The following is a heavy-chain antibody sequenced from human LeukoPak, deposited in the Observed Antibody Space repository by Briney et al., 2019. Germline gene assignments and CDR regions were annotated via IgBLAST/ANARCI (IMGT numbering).Heavy chain of an antibody. D-gene: IGHD6-13*01. J-gene: IGHJ4*02. V-gene: IGHV4-39*01. CDR1: GGSISSSSYY. CDR3: ARRIAAAGSHFDY. CDR2: IYYSGST. Sequence: PSETLSLTCTVSGGSISSSSYYWGWIGQPPGKGLEWIGSIYYSGSTYYNPSLKSRVTISVDTSKNQFSLKLSSVTAADTAVYYCARRIAAAGSHFDYWGQGTLVTVSS.